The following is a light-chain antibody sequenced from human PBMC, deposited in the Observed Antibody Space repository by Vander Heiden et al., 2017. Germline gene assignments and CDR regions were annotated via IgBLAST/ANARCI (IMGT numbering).Light chain of an antibody. CDR2: DVS. CDR1: SSDVGGYNY. V-gene: IGLV2-14*01. CDR3: SSYTSSSALYYV. J-gene: IGLJ1*01. Sequence: QSALTQPASVSGSPGQSITISCTGTSSDVGGYNYVSWYQQHPGKAPKLMIYDVSNRPSGFSNRFSGSKSGNTASLTISGLQAEDEADYYCSSYTSSSALYYVFGTGTKVTVL.